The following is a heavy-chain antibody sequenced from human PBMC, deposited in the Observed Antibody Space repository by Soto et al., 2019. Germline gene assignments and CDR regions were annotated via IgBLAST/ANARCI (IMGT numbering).Heavy chain of an antibody. J-gene: IGHJ5*02. CDR2: INSSGTVI. CDR3: ATDRYSSGSTCYTDNIS. V-gene: IGHV3-48*02. D-gene: IGHD2-2*01. CDR1: GWTFSGYS. Sequence: GGSLRLSCAASGWTFSGYSWNWVRQVPGKGLEWIGYINSSGTVIYYADSVNGPFTISRDNAPISLSMHMYSLRHDDMAVSYSATDRYSSGSTCYTDNISWGQGTLVTISS.